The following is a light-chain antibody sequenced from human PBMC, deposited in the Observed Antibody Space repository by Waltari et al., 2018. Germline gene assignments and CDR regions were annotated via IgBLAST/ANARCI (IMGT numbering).Light chain of an antibody. Sequence: QSALTQPPSASGSPGQSVTISCTGTSSDVGGYNHVSWYQQHSGKAPKLIIYEVSERPSGVPDRVSGAKSGTTASLTVSGLQAEDEADYYCSSYADSNKFRLFGGGTKLTVL. CDR3: SSYADSNKFRL. V-gene: IGLV2-8*01. CDR1: SSDVGGYNH. J-gene: IGLJ2*01. CDR2: EVS.